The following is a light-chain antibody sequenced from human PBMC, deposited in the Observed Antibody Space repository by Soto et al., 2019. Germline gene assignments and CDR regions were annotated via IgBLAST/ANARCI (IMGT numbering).Light chain of an antibody. J-gene: IGLJ3*02. CDR2: DVS. Sequence: QSALTQPRSVSGSPGQSVTISCTGTSSDVGGYNYVSWYQQHPGKAPKLMIYDVSKRPSGVPDRFSGSKSGNTASLPISGLQAEDEADYYCCSYAGSDTHTWVFGGGTKLTVL. CDR3: CSYAGSDTHTWV. CDR1: SSDVGGYNY. V-gene: IGLV2-11*01.